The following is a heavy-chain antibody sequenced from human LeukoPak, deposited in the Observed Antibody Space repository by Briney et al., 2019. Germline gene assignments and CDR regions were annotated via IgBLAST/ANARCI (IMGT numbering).Heavy chain of an antibody. CDR2: ISYDGSNK. J-gene: IGHJ3*02. CDR3: ARGGNGFDI. CDR1: GFTFSSYG. Sequence: GGSLRLSCAASGFTFSSYGMHWVRQAPGKGLEWVAVISYDGSNKYYADSVKGRFTISRDNSKNTLYLQMNSLRAEDTAVYYCARGGNGFDIWGQGTMVTVSS. V-gene: IGHV3-30*03.